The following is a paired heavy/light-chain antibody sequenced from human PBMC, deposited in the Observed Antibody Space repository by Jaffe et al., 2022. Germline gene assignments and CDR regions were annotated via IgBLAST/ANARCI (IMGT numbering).Light chain of an antibody. V-gene: IGKV4-1*01. CDR2: WAS. CDR1: QRILYLSNNLNY. J-gene: IGKJ4*01. Sequence: DIVMTQSPDSLAVSLGERATINCKSSQRILYLSNNLNYLAWYQHKPGQPPKLLIYWASTRESGVPDRFSGSGSGTDFTLTISSLQAEDVAVYYCHQYYDTPLTFGGGTRVEIK. CDR3: HQYYDTPLT.
Heavy chain of an antibody. Sequence: QLQLQESGPGLVKPSETLSLTCTVSGASITSTGYYWGWIRQPPGKRLEWIGTVSYIGSTYYNPSLQSRVTTSVDTSRNQFSLQLTSVTAADTAVYYCARHNVPEPGDKVRLVDQWGQGTLVTVSS. J-gene: IGHJ4*02. D-gene: IGHD2-2*01. V-gene: IGHV4-39*01. CDR3: ARHNVPEPGDKVRLVDQ. CDR1: GASITSTGYY. CDR2: VSYIGST.